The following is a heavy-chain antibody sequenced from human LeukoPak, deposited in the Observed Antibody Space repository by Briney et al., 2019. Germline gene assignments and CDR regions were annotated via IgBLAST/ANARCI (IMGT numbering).Heavy chain of an antibody. Sequence: PGGSLRLSCAASGFSVNTNYMSWVRQAPGKGLEWVSVISNNGGYTYYADSVQGRFTISRDNSKSTLCLQMNSLRAEDTAVYYCAKQLGYCSDGSCYFPYWGQGTLVTVSS. CDR3: AKQLGYCSDGSCYFPY. D-gene: IGHD2-15*01. V-gene: IGHV3-23*01. J-gene: IGHJ4*02. CDR2: ISNNGGYT. CDR1: GFSVNTNY.